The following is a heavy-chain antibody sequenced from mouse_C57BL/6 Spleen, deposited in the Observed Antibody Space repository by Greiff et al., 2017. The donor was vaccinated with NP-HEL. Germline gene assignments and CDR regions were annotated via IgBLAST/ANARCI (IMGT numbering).Heavy chain of an antibody. Sequence: QVHVKQSGAELVKPGASVKLSCKASGYTFTSYWMHWVKQRPGQGLEWIGMIHPNSGSTNYNEKFKSKATLTVDKSSSTAYMQLSSLTSEDSAVYYCARDYYGSSSPFDYWGQGTTLTVSS. V-gene: IGHV1-64*01. J-gene: IGHJ2*01. CDR1: GYTFTSYW. CDR3: ARDYYGSSSPFDY. CDR2: IHPNSGST. D-gene: IGHD1-1*01.